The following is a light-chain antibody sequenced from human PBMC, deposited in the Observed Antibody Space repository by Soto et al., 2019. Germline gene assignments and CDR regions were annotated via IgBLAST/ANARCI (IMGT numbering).Light chain of an antibody. Sequence: QSALAQPASVSGSPGQSIAISCTGTSSDVGGYNYVSWYQQHPGKAPKLLISEVSIRPSGVADRFSGSKSGNTASLTISGLQTEDEADYYCSSFTSAYTFVVGSGTKVTVL. V-gene: IGLV2-14*01. CDR3: SSFTSAYTFV. J-gene: IGLJ1*01. CDR1: SSDVGGYNY. CDR2: EVS.